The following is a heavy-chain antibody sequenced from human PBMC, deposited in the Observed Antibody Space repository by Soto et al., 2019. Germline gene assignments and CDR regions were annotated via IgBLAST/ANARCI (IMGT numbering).Heavy chain of an antibody. CDR1: GFSFSNYA. Sequence: GSLRLSCAASGFSFSNYAVTWVRQAPGKGLEWVSTISGSGGSTYYADSVKGRFTISRDNSKNTLYLQMNSLRAEDTAVYYCAKDQGSSWYEIDYLGQGTLVTVSS. CDR3: AKDQGSSWYEIDY. V-gene: IGHV3-23*01. J-gene: IGHJ4*02. CDR2: ISGSGGST. D-gene: IGHD6-13*01.